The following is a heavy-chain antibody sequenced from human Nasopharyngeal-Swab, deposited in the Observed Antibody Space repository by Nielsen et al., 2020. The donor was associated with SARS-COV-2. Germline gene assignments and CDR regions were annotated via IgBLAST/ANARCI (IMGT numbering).Heavy chain of an antibody. CDR3: ARGPGYYDILTGYFRFDP. Sequence: SETLSLTCAVYGGSFSGYYWSWIRQPPGKGLEWIGEINHSGSTNYNPSLKSRVTISVDTSKNQFSLKLSSMTAADTAVYYCARGPGYYDILTGYFRFDPWGQGTLVTVSS. D-gene: IGHD3-9*01. CDR1: GGSFSGYY. J-gene: IGHJ5*02. CDR2: INHSGST. V-gene: IGHV4-34*01.